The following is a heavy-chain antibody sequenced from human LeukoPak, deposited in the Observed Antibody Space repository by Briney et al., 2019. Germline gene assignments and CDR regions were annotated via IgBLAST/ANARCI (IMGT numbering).Heavy chain of an antibody. Sequence: GGSLRLSCAASGFTFDDYAMHWVRQAPGKGLEWVSGISWNSGSIDYADSVKGRFTISRDNAKNSLYLQMNSLRADDTALYYCAKEPRGDYGMDVWGQGTTVIVSS. D-gene: IGHD3-16*01. CDR1: GFTFDDYA. V-gene: IGHV3-9*01. CDR2: ISWNSGSI. J-gene: IGHJ6*02. CDR3: AKEPRGDYGMDV.